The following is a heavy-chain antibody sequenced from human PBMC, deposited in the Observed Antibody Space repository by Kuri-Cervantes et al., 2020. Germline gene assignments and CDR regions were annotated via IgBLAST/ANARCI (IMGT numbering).Heavy chain of an antibody. CDR2: ISNDESNI. V-gene: IGHV3-30-3*01. J-gene: IGHJ6*02. Sequence: GESLKISCAGSGFSFRNYAVHWVRQAPGEGLEWLTIISNDESNILYADSVKGRFTISRDNSKNTVFLQMNSLRAEDTAVYYCAKDIGYCSSTSCYTDYYYGMDVWGQGTTVTVSS. D-gene: IGHD2-2*02. CDR1: GFSFRNYA. CDR3: AKDIGYCSSTSCYTDYYYGMDV.